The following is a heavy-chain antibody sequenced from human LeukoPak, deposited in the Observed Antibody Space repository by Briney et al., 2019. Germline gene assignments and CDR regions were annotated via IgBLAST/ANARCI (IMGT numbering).Heavy chain of an antibody. J-gene: IGHJ4*02. Sequence: GGSLRLSCAASGFTFRSYAMSWVREAPGKGREWVSAISASGGGTYYADSVKGRFTISRDNSKNTLYLQMNSLRAEDTAVSYCAKMIWTTLTTVSDYWGQGTLVTVSS. D-gene: IGHD4-11*01. V-gene: IGHV3-23*01. CDR1: GFTFRSYA. CDR3: AKMIWTTLTTVSDY. CDR2: ISASGGGT.